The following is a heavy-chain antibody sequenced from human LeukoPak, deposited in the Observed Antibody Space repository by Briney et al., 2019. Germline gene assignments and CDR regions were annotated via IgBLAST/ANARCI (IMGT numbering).Heavy chain of an antibody. V-gene: IGHV4-39*01. J-gene: IGHJ5*02. Sequence: SEILSLTCTVSGGSISRITYFWGWVRQPPGRGLEWIGSIYFSGSTYYNPSLKSRVTISIDTSMNQISLKLSSVTAADTALYYCARHNYGGPANWFDPWGQGTLVTVSS. CDR3: ARHNYGGPANWFDP. CDR1: GGSISRITYF. D-gene: IGHD4-23*01. CDR2: IYFSGST.